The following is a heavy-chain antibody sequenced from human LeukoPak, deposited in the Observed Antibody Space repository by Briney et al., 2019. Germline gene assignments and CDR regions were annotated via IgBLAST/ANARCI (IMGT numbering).Heavy chain of an antibody. V-gene: IGHV3-23*01. CDR3: AKGVAVASPYYFDY. D-gene: IGHD6-19*01. J-gene: IGHJ4*02. CDR1: GFTFSSYA. Sequence: GGSLRLSCAASGFTFSSYAMSWVRQAPGKGLEWVSPISGSGSGTYYADSVKGRFTISRDNSKNTLYLQMNSLRAEDTAVYYCAKGVAVASPYYFDYWGQGTLVTVSS. CDR2: ISGSGSGT.